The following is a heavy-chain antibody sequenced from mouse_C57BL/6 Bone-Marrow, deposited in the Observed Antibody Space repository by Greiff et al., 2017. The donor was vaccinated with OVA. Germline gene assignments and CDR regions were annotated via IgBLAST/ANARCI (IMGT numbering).Heavy chain of an antibody. CDR2: IDPEDGDT. J-gene: IGHJ3*01. D-gene: IGHD1-1*02. CDR1: GFNIKDYY. Sequence: EVQLQSGAELVRPGASVKLSCTASGFNIKDYYMHWVKQRPEQGLEWIGRIDPEDGDTEYAPKFQGKATMTADTSSNTAYLQLSSLTSEDTAVYYCTTVGVGSLAYWGQGTLVTVSA. V-gene: IGHV14-1*01. CDR3: TTVGVGSLAY.